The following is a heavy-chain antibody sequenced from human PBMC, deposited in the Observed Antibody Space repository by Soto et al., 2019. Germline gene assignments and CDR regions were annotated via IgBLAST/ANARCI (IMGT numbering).Heavy chain of an antibody. CDR3: ASSWDAPVVPAAPRYHYGMDV. Sequence: QVQLQESGPGLVKPSETLSLTCTVSGGSVSSGSYYWSWIRQPPGKGLEWIGYIYYSGSTNYNPSLKSRVTISVDTSKNQFSLKLSSVTAADTAVYYCASSWDAPVVPAAPRYHYGMDVWGHGTTVTVSS. CDR1: GGSVSSGSYY. J-gene: IGHJ6*02. CDR2: IYYSGST. D-gene: IGHD2-2*01. V-gene: IGHV4-61*01.